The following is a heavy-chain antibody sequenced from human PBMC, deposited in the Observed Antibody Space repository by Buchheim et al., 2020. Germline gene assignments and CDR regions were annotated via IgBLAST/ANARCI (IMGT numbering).Heavy chain of an antibody. Sequence: EVQLLESGGGLVQPGGSLRLSCAASGFTFSSYAMSWVRLAPGKGLEWFSSISGSGGSTYYADSVKGRFTISSDNSKNTLYLQMNSLRAEDSAVYYCAKVWFGESNPFDYWGQGTL. D-gene: IGHD3-10*01. V-gene: IGHV3-23*01. CDR2: ISGSGGST. J-gene: IGHJ4*02. CDR1: GFTFSSYA. CDR3: AKVWFGESNPFDY.